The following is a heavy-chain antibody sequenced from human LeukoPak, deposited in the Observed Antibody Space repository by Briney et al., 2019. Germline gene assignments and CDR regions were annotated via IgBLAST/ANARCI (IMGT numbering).Heavy chain of an antibody. J-gene: IGHJ6*02. D-gene: IGHD6-19*01. CDR2: IWYDGSNK. CDR3: ARDSKKYSSGWSDGMDV. Sequence: GGSLRLSCAASGFTFSSYGMHWVRQAPGKGLEWVAVIWYDGSNKYYADSVKGRFTISRDNSKDTLYLQMNSLRAEDTAVYYCARDSKKYSSGWSDGMDVWGQGTTVTVSS. V-gene: IGHV3-33*01. CDR1: GFTFSSYG.